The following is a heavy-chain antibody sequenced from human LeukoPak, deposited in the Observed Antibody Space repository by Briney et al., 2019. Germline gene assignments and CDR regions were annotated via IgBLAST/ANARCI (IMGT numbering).Heavy chain of an antibody. Sequence: GGSLRLSCAASGLTFSSYAMSWVRQAPGKGLEWVSAISGSGGSTYYADSVKGRFTISRDNSKNTLYLQMNSLRAEDTAVYYCAKGPYGDYGGGDAFDIWGQGTMVTVSS. CDR2: ISGSGGST. V-gene: IGHV3-23*01. CDR1: GLTFSSYA. D-gene: IGHD4-17*01. J-gene: IGHJ3*02. CDR3: AKGPYGDYGGGDAFDI.